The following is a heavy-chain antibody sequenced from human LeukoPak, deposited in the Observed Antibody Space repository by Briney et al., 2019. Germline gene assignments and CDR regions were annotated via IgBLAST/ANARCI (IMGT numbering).Heavy chain of an antibody. J-gene: IGHJ4*02. D-gene: IGHD3-9*01. V-gene: IGHV3-64*04. Sequence: GGFLRLSCSASGFTFSSYTMYWVRQAPGKGLEFLSVINGDGRSTYYADSVKGRFTLSRDNSKNTLYLQMNSLRAEDTAVYYCAKGDGKFPWFFDYWGQGTLVTVSS. CDR1: GFTFSSYT. CDR2: INGDGRST. CDR3: AKGDGKFPWFFDY.